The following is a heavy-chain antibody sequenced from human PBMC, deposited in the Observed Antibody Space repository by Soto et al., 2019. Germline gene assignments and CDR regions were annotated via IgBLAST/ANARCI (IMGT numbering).Heavy chain of an antibody. CDR1: GYTLTELS. V-gene: IGHV1-24*01. Sequence: QVQLVQSGAEVKKPGASVKVSCKVSGYTLTELSMHWVRQAPGKGLEWMGGFDPEDGETIYGQKFQGRVTMTEDTNTDTAYMELSRLRSEDKAEYYCATDSSVVEAFDIWGQGTMVTVSS. CDR2: FDPEDGET. D-gene: IGHD6-6*01. J-gene: IGHJ3*02. CDR3: ATDSSVVEAFDI.